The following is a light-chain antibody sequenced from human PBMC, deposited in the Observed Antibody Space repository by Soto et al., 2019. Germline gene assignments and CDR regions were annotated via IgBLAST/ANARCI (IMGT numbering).Light chain of an antibody. V-gene: IGKV2-30*02. CDR3: MKGTHWPIT. CDR2: KVS. J-gene: IGKJ5*01. CDR1: QILLHSNGYNY. Sequence: DIVITHSPLSLPVTPVEPASISFMSGQILLHSNGYNYLDWFQQRPGRSPRRLIYKVSNRDSGVPARFSGSGSGTAFALKISRVEAEDVGVYYCMKGTHWPITFGQGTRLEIK.